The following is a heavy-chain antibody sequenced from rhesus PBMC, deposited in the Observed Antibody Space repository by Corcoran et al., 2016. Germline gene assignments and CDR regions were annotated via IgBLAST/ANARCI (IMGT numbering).Heavy chain of an antibody. CDR3: ARDTV. J-gene: IGHJ4*01. Sequence: EVQLVESGGGLVQPGGSLRLSCAASGFTFSSSAIHWVRQGSGKGLEWVGRIRGKSNNYETGYAASLKGRFTISRDDSKNTAYLQMNSLKTEDTAVYYCARDTVWGQGVLVTVSS. CDR2: IRGKSNNYET. D-gene: IGHD3-9*01. CDR1: GFTFSSSA. V-gene: IGHV3-118*01.